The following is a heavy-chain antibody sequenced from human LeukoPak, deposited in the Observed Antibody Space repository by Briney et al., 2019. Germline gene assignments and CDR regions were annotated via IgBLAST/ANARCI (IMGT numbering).Heavy chain of an antibody. Sequence: GGSLRLSCAASGFTFSSYSMNWVRQAPGKGLEWVSYISSSSSTIYYADSVKGRFTISRDNAKNSQYLQMNSLRAEDTAVYYCARDLGGGYYDSSGYPPFDYWGQGTLVTVSS. CDR2: ISSSSSTI. V-gene: IGHV3-48*04. CDR3: ARDLGGGYYDSSGYPPFDY. CDR1: GFTFSSYS. J-gene: IGHJ4*02. D-gene: IGHD3-22*01.